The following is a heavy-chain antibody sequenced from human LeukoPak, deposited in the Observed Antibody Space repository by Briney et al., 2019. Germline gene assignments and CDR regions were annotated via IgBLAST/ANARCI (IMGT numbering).Heavy chain of an antibody. V-gene: IGHV3-7*01. Sequence: GGSLRLSCAASGFTFSSNWMSWVRQAPGKGLEWVANINQDGSEKNYVDSVKGRFTISRDNAKNSLHLQMNSLRAEDTAVYYCAASSTSAPNWFDPWGQGTLVTVSS. CDR3: AASSTSAPNWFDP. D-gene: IGHD2-2*01. CDR2: INQDGSEK. CDR1: GFTFSSNW. J-gene: IGHJ5*02.